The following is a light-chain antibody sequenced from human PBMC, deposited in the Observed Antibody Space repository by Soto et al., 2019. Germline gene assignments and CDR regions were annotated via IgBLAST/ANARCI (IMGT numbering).Light chain of an antibody. Sequence: DIQMTQSPSTLSASVGDRVTITCRAIQSISSWLAWYQQKPGKAPKLLIYDASSLESGVPSRFSGSGSGTDFTLTISSLQPEDFATYFCQQSYTTPQSWTFGQGTKVDI. J-gene: IGKJ1*01. CDR1: QSISSW. CDR2: DAS. V-gene: IGKV1-5*01. CDR3: QQSYTTPQSWT.